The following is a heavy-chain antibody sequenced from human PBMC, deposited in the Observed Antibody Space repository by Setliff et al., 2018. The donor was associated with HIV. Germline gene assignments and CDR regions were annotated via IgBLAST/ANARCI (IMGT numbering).Heavy chain of an antibody. J-gene: IGHJ4*01. Sequence: PSETLSLTCSVSGGSFIGSSFQSTWIRQAPGKGLEWIGDIAYSGTTMYFNYNPSLESRLSLSEDTSRHQFSLKLTSVTADDTGIYYCARGPPFAYWGHGLLVTVSS. CDR2: IAYSGTTMYF. CDR1: GGSFIGSSFQ. V-gene: IGHV4-39*07. CDR3: ARGPPFAY.